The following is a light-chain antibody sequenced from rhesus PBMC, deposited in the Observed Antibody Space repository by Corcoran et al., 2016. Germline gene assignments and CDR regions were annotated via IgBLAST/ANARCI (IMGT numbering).Light chain of an antibody. J-gene: IGKJ3*01. CDR2: AAP. V-gene: IGKV1-33*02. CDR1: QGISNT. CDR3: QHGYGIFT. Sequence: DIQMTQSPSSLSASVGDRVTITSQASQGISNTLACYQQKPGKVPKLLIYAAPPLQSGVPSRFRGSGSGTDFTRTISSLQPEDFATYYCQHGYGIFTFGPGTKLDIK.